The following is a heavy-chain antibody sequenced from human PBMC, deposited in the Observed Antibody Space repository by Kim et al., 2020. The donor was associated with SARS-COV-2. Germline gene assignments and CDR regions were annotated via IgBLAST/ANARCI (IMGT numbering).Heavy chain of an antibody. V-gene: IGHV3-30*02. J-gene: IGHJ4*02. Sequence: ADSGKGRFTISRDKAKNTVYLQMNSLRPDDTAVYYWGKRGGGSGTRSYLDYWGQGTLVTVSS. CDR3: GKRGGGSGTRSYLDY. D-gene: IGHD3-10*01.